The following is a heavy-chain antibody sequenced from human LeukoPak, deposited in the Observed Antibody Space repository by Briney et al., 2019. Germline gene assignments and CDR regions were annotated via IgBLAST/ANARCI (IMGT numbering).Heavy chain of an antibody. Sequence: SETLSLTCTVSGGSISSFYWTWIRQPPGKGLEWIGYLYYSGSTNYNPSLKSRVTISIDTSKNQVSLKLSSVTAADTAVYYCARVVSNGDRAAFDIWGQGTMVTVSS. CDR3: ARVVSNGDRAAFDI. CDR1: GGSISSFY. V-gene: IGHV4-59*01. D-gene: IGHD2-8*01. CDR2: LYYSGST. J-gene: IGHJ3*02.